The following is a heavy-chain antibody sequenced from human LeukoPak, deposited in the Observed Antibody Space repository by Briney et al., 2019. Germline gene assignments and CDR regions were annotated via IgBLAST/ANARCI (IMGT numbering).Heavy chain of an antibody. CDR1: GYSFTSNY. CDR2: IYPRDGST. Sequence: ASVKVSCKASGYSFTSNYIHWVRQAPGQGLEWMGMIYPRDGSTSYAQKFQGRVTVTRDTSTSTVHVELSGLRSEDTAVYYCARDIHRAAMVVDVDYWGQGTLVTVSS. D-gene: IGHD5-18*01. CDR3: ARDIHRAAMVVDVDY. V-gene: IGHV1-46*01. J-gene: IGHJ4*02.